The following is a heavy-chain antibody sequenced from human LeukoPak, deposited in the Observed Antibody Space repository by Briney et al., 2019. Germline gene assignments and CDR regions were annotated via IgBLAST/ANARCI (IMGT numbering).Heavy chain of an antibody. V-gene: IGHV3-33*01. D-gene: IGHD3-3*01. CDR2: IWYDGSNK. CDR3: ARDTLSDFWSGYTYYYYGMDV. J-gene: IGHJ6*02. CDR1: GFTFSSYG. Sequence: GGSLRLSCTASGFTFSSYGMHWVRQAPGKGLEWVAVIWYDGSNKHYADSVKGRFTISRDNSKNTLYLQMNSLRAEDTAVYYCARDTLSDFWSGYTYYYYGMDVWGQGTTVTVSS.